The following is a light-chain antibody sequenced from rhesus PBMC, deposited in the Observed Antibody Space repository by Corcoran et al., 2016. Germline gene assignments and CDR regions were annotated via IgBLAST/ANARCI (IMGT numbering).Light chain of an antibody. Sequence: DIQMTQSPSSLSASLGDRVAITCQASQGISSWLAWFQQKTGKAPKLLIYAASRLNSGVPSRFSGSGSGTDVTLTISSLQPEDFATYYCQQHTSYPRTFGQGTKVQI. CDR2: AAS. V-gene: IGKV1-33*02. J-gene: IGKJ1*01. CDR3: QQHTSYPRT. CDR1: QGISSW.